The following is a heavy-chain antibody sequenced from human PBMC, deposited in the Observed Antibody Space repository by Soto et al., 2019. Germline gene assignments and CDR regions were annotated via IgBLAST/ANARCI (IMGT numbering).Heavy chain of an antibody. CDR3: ARRYGPGFDY. Sequence: QVQLQESGPGLVKPSETLSLTCTVSGGSISSYYWGWVRQPPGKGLEWIGYIYHSGSTNYNPSLKSRVTISVDTSKNQFSLKLSSVTAADTAVYYCARRYGPGFDYWGQGTLVTVSS. D-gene: IGHD4-17*01. CDR1: GGSISSYY. V-gene: IGHV4-59*08. CDR2: IYHSGST. J-gene: IGHJ4*02.